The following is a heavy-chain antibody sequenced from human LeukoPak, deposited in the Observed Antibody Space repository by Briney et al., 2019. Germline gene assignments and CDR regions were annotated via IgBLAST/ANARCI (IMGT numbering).Heavy chain of an antibody. CDR1: GFTFSSYG. CDR3: VKFTSRESLFDY. V-gene: IGHV3-30*18. J-gene: IGHJ4*02. CDR2: ISYDGSNK. D-gene: IGHD2/OR15-2a*01. Sequence: GGSLRLSCAASGFTFSSYGMHWVRQAPGKGLEWVAVISYDGSNKYYADSVKGRFTISRDNSKNTLYLQMNSLRAEDTAVYYCVKFTSRESLFDYWGQGTLVTVSS.